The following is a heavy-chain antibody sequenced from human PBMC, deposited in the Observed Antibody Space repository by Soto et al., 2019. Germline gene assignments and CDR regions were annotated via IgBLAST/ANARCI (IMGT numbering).Heavy chain of an antibody. Sequence: GGSLRLSCAASGFTFNSYAMDWVRQAPGKGLAWVSAIGTDGNTYYANSVKGRFTISRDNSRTTLYLQMNSLRVEDTALYYCVRKYPGTRTFDYWGQGTLVTVSS. J-gene: IGHJ4*01. CDR1: GFTFNSYA. CDR3: VRKYPGTRTFDY. D-gene: IGHD2-2*01. CDR2: IGTDGNT. V-gene: IGHV3-23*01.